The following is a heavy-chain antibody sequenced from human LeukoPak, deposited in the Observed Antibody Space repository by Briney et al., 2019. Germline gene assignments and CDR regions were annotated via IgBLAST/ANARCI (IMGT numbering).Heavy chain of an antibody. CDR3: VRANYFDY. J-gene: IGHJ4*02. CDR1: GGXISSYY. Sequence: SETLSLTCTVSGGXISSYYWSWIRQPPGKGLEWIGDIYYSGSTNYNPSLKSRVTISVDTSTNQFSLKLTSVTAADTAVYYCVRANYFDYWGQGTLVTVSS. V-gene: IGHV4-59*01. CDR2: IYYSGST.